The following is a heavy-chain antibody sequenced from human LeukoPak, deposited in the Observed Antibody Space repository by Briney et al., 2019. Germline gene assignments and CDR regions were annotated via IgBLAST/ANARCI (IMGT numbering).Heavy chain of an antibody. D-gene: IGHD3-9*01. Sequence: QPGGSLRLSCAASGFTVSSNYMSWVRQAPGKGLGWVSAISGSGGSTYYADSVKGRFTISRDNSKNTLYLQMNSLRAEDTAVYYCARINYDILTGYSDFDYWGQGTLVTVSS. CDR3: ARINYDILTGYSDFDY. V-gene: IGHV3-23*01. CDR2: ISGSGGST. J-gene: IGHJ4*02. CDR1: GFTVSSNY.